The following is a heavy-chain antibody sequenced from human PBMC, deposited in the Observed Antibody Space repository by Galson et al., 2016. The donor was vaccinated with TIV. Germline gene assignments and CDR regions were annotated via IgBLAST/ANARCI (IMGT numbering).Heavy chain of an antibody. J-gene: IGHJ4*02. D-gene: IGHD5-18*01. CDR3: VRQNPALVNV. V-gene: IGHV4-39*01. Sequence: SETLSLTCTVSGGSVSHTSYYWGWIRQPPGKGLEWIGTIYYTGITFYNPSLESRVTVSVDTSKNHFSLKMQSLTAADTAVYYCVRQNPALVNVWGRGTLVIVSS. CDR1: GGSVSHTSYY. CDR2: IYYTGIT.